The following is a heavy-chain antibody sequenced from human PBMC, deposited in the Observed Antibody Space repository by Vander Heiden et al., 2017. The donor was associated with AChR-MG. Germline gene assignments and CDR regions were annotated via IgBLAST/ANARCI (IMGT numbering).Heavy chain of an antibody. V-gene: IGHV3-33*01. J-gene: IGHJ4*02. CDR1: GFTFSSYG. D-gene: IGHD3-16*01. CDR2: IWYDGSKK. Sequence: QVQLVESGGGVVQPGRSLRLSWAASGFTFSSYGMHWVRQAPGKGLEWVAVIWYDGSKKYYADSMKGRFTISRDDSKNTLFLQVNSLRAEDTAVYYCARDGGAPRGFDYWGQGTLVTVSS. CDR3: ARDGGAPRGFDY.